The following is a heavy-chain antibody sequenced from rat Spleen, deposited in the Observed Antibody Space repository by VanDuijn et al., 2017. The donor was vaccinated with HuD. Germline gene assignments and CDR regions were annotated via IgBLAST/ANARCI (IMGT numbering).Heavy chain of an antibody. V-gene: IGHV5-19*01. CDR3: ATDGEGLITPYWYFDF. Sequence: EVQLVESGGGLVQPGRSLKLSCAASGFTFSNYGMHWIRQAPTQVLVWVASISPSGGSTYYRDSVKGRFTISRDNAKSTLYLQMDSLRSEDTATYYCATDGEGLITPYWYFDFWGPGTMVTVSS. D-gene: IGHD1-1*01. J-gene: IGHJ1*01. CDR2: ISPSGGST. CDR1: GFTFSNYG.